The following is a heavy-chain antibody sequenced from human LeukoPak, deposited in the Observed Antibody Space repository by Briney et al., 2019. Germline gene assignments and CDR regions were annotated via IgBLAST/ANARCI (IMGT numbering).Heavy chain of an antibody. J-gene: IGHJ4*02. CDR1: GFTFSSYA. CDR3: AKVFRKDGDFHLFDY. V-gene: IGHV3-23*01. Sequence: GGSLRLPCAASGFTFSSYAMSWVRKAPGKGLEWVSAISGSGGRTYYTDSVKGRFTISRDNSKNTLYLQMNSLRAEDTAVYYCAKVFRKDGDFHLFDYWGQGTLVTVSS. D-gene: IGHD4-17*01. CDR2: ISGSGGRT.